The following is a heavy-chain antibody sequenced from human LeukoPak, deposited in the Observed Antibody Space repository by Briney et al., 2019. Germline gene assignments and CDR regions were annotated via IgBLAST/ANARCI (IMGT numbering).Heavy chain of an antibody. V-gene: IGHV3-23*01. Sequence: GGSLRLSCAASGFTFSSYAMSWVRQAPGKGLEWVSAISGSGGSTYYADSVKGRFTISRDNSKNTLYLQMNGLRAEDTAVYYCAKDLSDVGYYDSSGYPDYWGQGTLVTVSS. CDR2: ISGSGGST. CDR1: GFTFSSYA. J-gene: IGHJ4*02. D-gene: IGHD3-22*01. CDR3: AKDLSDVGYYDSSGYPDY.